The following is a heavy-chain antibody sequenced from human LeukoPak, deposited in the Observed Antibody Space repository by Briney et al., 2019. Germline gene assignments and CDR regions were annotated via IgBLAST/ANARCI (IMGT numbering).Heavy chain of an antibody. D-gene: IGHD6-13*01. CDR1: GRSFSGYY. Sequence: KPSETLSLTCAVYGRSFSGYYWSWIRQPPGKGLEWIGEINHSGSTNYNPSLKSRVTISVDTSKNQFSLKLSSVTAADTAVYYCAAADTVDYWGQGTLVTVSS. CDR2: INHSGST. J-gene: IGHJ4*02. CDR3: AAADTVDY. V-gene: IGHV4-34*01.